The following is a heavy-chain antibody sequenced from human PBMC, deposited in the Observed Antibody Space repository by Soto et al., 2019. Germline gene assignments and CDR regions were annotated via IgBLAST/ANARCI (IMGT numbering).Heavy chain of an antibody. CDR1: GFTFSNYA. Sequence: PGGSLRLSCAASGFTFSNYAMSWVRQPPGKGLEWVSAISDSGGSTYYADSVKGRFTISRDNSKNTLYVQMNSLRAEDTAVYYCAKVFHYYYYGMDVWGLGTTVTVSS. CDR2: ISDSGGST. J-gene: IGHJ6*02. CDR3: AKVFHYYYYGMDV. V-gene: IGHV3-23*01.